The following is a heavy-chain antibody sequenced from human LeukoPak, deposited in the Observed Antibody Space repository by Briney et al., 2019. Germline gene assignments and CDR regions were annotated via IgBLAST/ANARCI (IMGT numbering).Heavy chain of an antibody. CDR1: GGSISGFY. CDR3: ARDLGHYSDSSVYYHNWFDP. CDR2: IYYGGST. J-gene: IGHJ5*02. D-gene: IGHD3-22*01. Sequence: PSETLSLTCTVSGGSISGFYWSWIRQPPGEGLEWIGYIYYGGSTNYNPSLKSRVTISVDTSKNQFSLKLSSVTAADTAVYYCARDLGHYSDSSVYYHNWFDPWGQGTLVTVSS. V-gene: IGHV4-59*01.